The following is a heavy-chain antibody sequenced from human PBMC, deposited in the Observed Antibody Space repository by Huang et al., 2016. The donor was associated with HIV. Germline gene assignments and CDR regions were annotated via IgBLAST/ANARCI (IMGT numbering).Heavy chain of an antibody. V-gene: IGHV1-18*04. D-gene: IGHD3-16*01. CDR3: ARTKGEFDF. Sequence: QIHLVQYGPEVKQPGASVKVSCKASGYKFHIYEITWVRQTPGQGLEWMGWISGDNGSTRFAQKFQDRLTMTKDVSTSTAYLELRSLRLDDTAVYYCARTKGEFDFWGQGALVTVSS. CDR1: GYKFHIYE. CDR2: ISGDNGST. J-gene: IGHJ4*02.